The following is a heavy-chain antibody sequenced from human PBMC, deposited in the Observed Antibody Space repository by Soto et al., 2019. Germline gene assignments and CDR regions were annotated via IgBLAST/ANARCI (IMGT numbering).Heavy chain of an antibody. CDR2: IYYSGST. CDR1: GGSISSGGYY. CDR3: ARGRVVEYDSSGYSFYFDY. D-gene: IGHD3-22*01. J-gene: IGHJ4*02. Sequence: PSETLSLTCTVSGGSISSGGYYWSWIRQHPGKGLEWIGYIYYSGSTYYNPSLKSRVTISVDTSKNQFSLKLSSVTAADTAVYYCARGRVVEYDSSGYSFYFDYWGQGTPVTVSS. V-gene: IGHV4-31*03.